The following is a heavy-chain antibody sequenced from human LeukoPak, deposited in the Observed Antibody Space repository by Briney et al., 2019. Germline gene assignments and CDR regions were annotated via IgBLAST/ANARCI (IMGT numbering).Heavy chain of an antibody. CDR2: ISGSGDNT. Sequence: PGGSLRLSCAASGFTFSHYAMSWVRQAPGKGLEWVSAISGSGDNTYYADSVKGRFTISRDNAKNSLYLQMNSLRAEDTALYYCAKSKRGYSRYYFDYWGQGTLVTVSS. J-gene: IGHJ4*02. CDR3: AKSKRGYSRYYFDY. D-gene: IGHD5-18*01. V-gene: IGHV3-23*01. CDR1: GFTFSHYA.